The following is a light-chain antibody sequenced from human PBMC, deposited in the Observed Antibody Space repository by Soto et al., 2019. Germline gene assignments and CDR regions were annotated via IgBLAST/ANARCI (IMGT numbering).Light chain of an antibody. J-gene: IGKJ1*01. Sequence: DIQMTQSPSTLSASVGDRVTVTCRASQSISSWLAWYQQKPGKAPKLLIYKASSLESGVPSRFSGSGSGTEVTLTISSLQTDDFATYYCQQYSSYSWTFGQGTKVEIK. CDR2: KAS. V-gene: IGKV1-5*03. CDR3: QQYSSYSWT. CDR1: QSISSW.